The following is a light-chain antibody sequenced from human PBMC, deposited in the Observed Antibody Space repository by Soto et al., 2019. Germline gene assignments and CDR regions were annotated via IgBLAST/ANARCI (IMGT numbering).Light chain of an antibody. CDR3: QKYGSSPRT. J-gene: IGKJ2*01. Sequence: EIVLTQSPGTLSLSPGERATLSCRASQSVSSSYLAWYQQKPGQAPRLLIYGASSRATGIPDRFSGSGSGTDFTLTINRLEPEDFEVYYCQKYGSSPRTFGQGTKLEIK. CDR1: QSVSSSY. V-gene: IGKV3-20*01. CDR2: GAS.